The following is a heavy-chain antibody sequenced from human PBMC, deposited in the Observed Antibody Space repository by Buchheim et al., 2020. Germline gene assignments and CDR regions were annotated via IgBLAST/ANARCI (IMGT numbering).Heavy chain of an antibody. J-gene: IGHJ4*02. Sequence: QVQLVESGGGVVQPGRSLRLSCAASGFTFSSYGMHWVRQAPGKGLEWVAVIWYDGSNKYYADSVKGRFTISRDNSKNTLYLQMNSLRAEDTAVYYCARNLVIAGRPGRIDYWGKGTL. CDR2: IWYDGSNK. CDR1: GFTFSSYG. D-gene: IGHD6-6*01. CDR3: ARNLVIAGRPGRIDY. V-gene: IGHV3-33*01.